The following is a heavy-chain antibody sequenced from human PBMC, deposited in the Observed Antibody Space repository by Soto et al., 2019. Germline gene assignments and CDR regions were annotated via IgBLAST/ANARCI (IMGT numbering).Heavy chain of an antibody. CDR2: IKQDGSEK. Sequence: GGSLRLSCAASGFTFSSYWMSWVRQAPGKGLEWVANIKQDGSEKYYMDSVKGRFTISRDNAKNSLYLQMNSLRAEDTAVYYCARDGRDYYDSSGPTSAHYYYYYGMDVWGQGTTVTVSS. CDR3: ARDGRDYYDSSGPTSAHYYYYYGMDV. V-gene: IGHV3-7*04. J-gene: IGHJ6*02. CDR1: GFTFSSYW. D-gene: IGHD3-22*01.